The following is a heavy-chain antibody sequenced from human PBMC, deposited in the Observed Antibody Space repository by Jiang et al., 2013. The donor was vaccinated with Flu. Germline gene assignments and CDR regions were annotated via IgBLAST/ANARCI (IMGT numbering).Heavy chain of an antibody. D-gene: IGHD4-17*01. CDR3: ARDREHYGDEYHYWYFDL. CDR2: IYYSGST. V-gene: IGHV4-59*01. Sequence: SYYWSWIRQPPGKGLEWIGYIYYSGSTNYNPSLKSRVTISVDTSKNQFSLKLSSVTAADTAVYYCARDREHYGDEYHYWYFDLWGRGTLVTVSS. J-gene: IGHJ2*01. CDR1: SYY.